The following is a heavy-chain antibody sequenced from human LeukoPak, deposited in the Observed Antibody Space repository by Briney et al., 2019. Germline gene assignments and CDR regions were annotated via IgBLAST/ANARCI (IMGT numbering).Heavy chain of an antibody. D-gene: IGHD6-13*01. Sequence: GRSLRLSCAASGFTFDDYAMPWVRQAPGKGLEWVSGISWNSGSIGYADSVKGRFTISRDNAKNSLYLQMNSLRAEDTALYYCAKAKNEQQLVLDYWGQGTLVTVSS. CDR2: ISWNSGSI. J-gene: IGHJ4*02. CDR3: AKAKNEQQLVLDY. V-gene: IGHV3-9*01. CDR1: GFTFDDYA.